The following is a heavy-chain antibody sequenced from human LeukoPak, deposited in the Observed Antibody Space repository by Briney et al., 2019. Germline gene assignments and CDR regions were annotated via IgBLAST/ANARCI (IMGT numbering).Heavy chain of an antibody. CDR3: ARLARLGYHYNTSGFYFDY. V-gene: IGHV4-4*07. CDR1: GGSFSSYY. D-gene: IGHD3-22*01. J-gene: IGHJ4*02. CDR2: IYSIVYIGGGST. Sequence: SETLSLTCIVPGGSFSSYYWCSIRQPAGKELEWSGRIYSIVYIGGGSTNYNPSLKSRVTMSVDTSKNQFSLKLISVTAADTAVYYCARLARLGYHYNTSGFYFDYWGQGALVTVSS.